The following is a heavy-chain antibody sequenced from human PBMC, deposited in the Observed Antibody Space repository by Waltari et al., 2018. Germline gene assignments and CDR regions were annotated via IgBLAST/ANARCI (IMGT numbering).Heavy chain of an antibody. J-gene: IGHJ3*02. V-gene: IGHV4-59*08. CDR1: GGSISSYY. CDR2: IYYSGST. Sequence: QVQLQESGPGLVKPSETLSLTCTVSGGSISSYYWSWIRQPPGKGLEWIGYIYYSGSTNYNPSLKSRVTISVDTSKNQFSLKLSSVTAADTAVYYCARHDPYYDFWSGRDAFDIWGQGTMVTVSS. D-gene: IGHD3-3*01. CDR3: ARHDPYYDFWSGRDAFDI.